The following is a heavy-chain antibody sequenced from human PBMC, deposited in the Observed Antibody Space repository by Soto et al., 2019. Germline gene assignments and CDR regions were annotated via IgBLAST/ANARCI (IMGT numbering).Heavy chain of an antibody. J-gene: IGHJ4*02. D-gene: IGHD5-12*01. V-gene: IGHV1-3*01. CDR2: INAGNGDA. CDR1: GYTFTTYA. CDR3: VAVDMGDY. Sequence: QVQLVQSGAEVKTPGASVKVSCKTSGYTFTTYAMHWVRQAPGQRLEWMGWINAGNGDAKYSQRFQDRVTFTRDTSATTTYMEVSSLRSEDTVVYYCVAVDMGDYWGQGTLVTVSS.